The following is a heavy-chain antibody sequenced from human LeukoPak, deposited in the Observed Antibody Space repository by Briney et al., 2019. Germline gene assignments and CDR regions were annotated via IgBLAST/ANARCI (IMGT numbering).Heavy chain of an antibody. CDR3: ARYGSGWYFDL. D-gene: IGHD2-8*01. CDR1: GGSISSGGYY. V-gene: IGHV4-31*03. J-gene: IGHJ2*01. Sequence: SQTLSLTRTVSGGSISSGGYYWSWIRQHPGKGLEWIGYIYDSGSTYYKPSLRSRVTISGDTSKNQFSLKLSSVSDADTAVYYCARYGSGWYFDLWGRGTLVTVSS. CDR2: IYDSGST.